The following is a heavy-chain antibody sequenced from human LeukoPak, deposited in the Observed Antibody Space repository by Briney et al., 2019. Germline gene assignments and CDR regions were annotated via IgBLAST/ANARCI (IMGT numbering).Heavy chain of an antibody. CDR1: GFTFSRYS. J-gene: IGHJ3*02. Sequence: SGGSLRLSCAASGFTFSRYSMNWVRQAPGKGLEWVSSISSSSSYIYYADSVKGRFTISRDNAKNSLYLQMNSLRAEDTAVYYCARSGCSGGSCYYASAFDIWGQGTMVTVSS. V-gene: IGHV3-21*01. CDR3: ARSGCSGGSCYYASAFDI. D-gene: IGHD2-15*01. CDR2: ISSSSSYI.